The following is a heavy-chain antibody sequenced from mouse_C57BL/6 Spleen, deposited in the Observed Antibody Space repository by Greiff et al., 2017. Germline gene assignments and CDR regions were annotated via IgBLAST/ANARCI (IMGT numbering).Heavy chain of an antibody. CDR2: ISSGGSYT. CDR1: GFTFSSYG. D-gene: IGHD2-2*01. V-gene: IGHV5-6*01. CDR3: ARHWAMVTTTDYYAMDY. Sequence: DVHLVESGGDLVKPGGSLKLSCAASGFTFSSYGMSWVSQTPDKRLEWVATISSGGSYTYYPDSVKGRFTISRDNAKNTLYLQMSSLKSEDTAMYYCARHWAMVTTTDYYAMDYWGQGTSVTVSS. J-gene: IGHJ4*01.